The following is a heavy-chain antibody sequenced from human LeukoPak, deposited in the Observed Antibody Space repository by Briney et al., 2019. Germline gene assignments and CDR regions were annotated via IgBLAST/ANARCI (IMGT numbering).Heavy chain of an antibody. CDR2: ISGSGDST. J-gene: IGHJ4*02. CDR1: ELTFSNYA. D-gene: IGHD3-10*01. V-gene: IGHV3-23*01. CDR3: AKPLTYYYGSGSYQTEYYFDY. Sequence: GGSLRLSCVASELTFSNYAMSWVRQAPGKGLEWVSGISGSGDSTYYADSVKGRFTISRDNSKNTLYLQMNSLRAEDTAVYYCAKPLTYYYGSGSYQTEYYFDYWGQGTLVTVSS.